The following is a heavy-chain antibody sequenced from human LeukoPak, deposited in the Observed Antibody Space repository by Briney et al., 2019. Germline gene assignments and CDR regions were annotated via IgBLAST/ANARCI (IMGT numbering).Heavy chain of an antibody. Sequence: PGGSLRLSCAASGFTFNSYNMNWVRQAPGKGLEWVSYISSSSSTIYYADSVKGRFTISRDSAKNLLYLLMDTLRAEDTAVYYCARVGSNQWLDYWGQGTLVTVSS. CDR1: GFTFNSYN. V-gene: IGHV3-48*01. J-gene: IGHJ4*02. CDR2: ISSSSSTI. CDR3: ARVGSNQWLDY. D-gene: IGHD6-19*01.